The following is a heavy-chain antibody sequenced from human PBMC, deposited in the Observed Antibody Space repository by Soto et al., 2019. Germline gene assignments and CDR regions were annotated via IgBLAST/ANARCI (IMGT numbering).Heavy chain of an antibody. CDR2: MQPSTGRT. J-gene: IGHJ4*02. Sequence: SGKVSCKASVYSFTSLDINWVRQTAGQGLEWMGWMQPSTGRTGYAQKFQGRVTMTRDTSINTAYMELTTLTSDDTAFYYCARGVSAGVDYWGQGTLVTVSS. D-gene: IGHD1-26*01. CDR3: ARGVSAGVDY. V-gene: IGHV1-8*01. CDR1: VYSFTSLD.